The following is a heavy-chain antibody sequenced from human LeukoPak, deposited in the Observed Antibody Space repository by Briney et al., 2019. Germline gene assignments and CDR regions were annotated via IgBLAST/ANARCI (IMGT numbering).Heavy chain of an antibody. CDR3: ARRFVVVVGATSHWYFDL. D-gene: IGHD2-15*01. CDR2: ISHSGST. CDR1: GYSISSGYY. J-gene: IGHJ2*01. Sequence: SETLSLTCAVSGYSISSGYYWGWIRQPPGKGVEWVGSISHSGSTYYNPSLKSRVTISADTSKSQFSLKLSSVTAADTAVYYCARRFVVVVGATSHWYFDLWGRGTLVTVSS. V-gene: IGHV4-38-2*01.